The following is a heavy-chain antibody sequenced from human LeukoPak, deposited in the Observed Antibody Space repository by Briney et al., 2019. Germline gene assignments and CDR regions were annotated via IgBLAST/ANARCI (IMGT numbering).Heavy chain of an antibody. D-gene: IGHD3-10*01. CDR1: EFTFTTYW. V-gene: IGHV3-7*01. CDR2: IKQDGSEK. J-gene: IGHJ4*02. Sequence: GGSLRLSCEASEFTFTTYWMSWVRQAPGKGLEWVANIKQDGSEKYYVDSVKGRFTISRDNAKNSVYLQMNGLRAEDTAVYYCARLSEMLRGPEVIYYFEHWGQGTLVTVSS. CDR3: ARLSEMLRGPEVIYYFEH.